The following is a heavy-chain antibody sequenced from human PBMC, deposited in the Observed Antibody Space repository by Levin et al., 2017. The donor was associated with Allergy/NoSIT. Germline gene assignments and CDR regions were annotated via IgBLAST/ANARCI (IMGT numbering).Heavy chain of an antibody. D-gene: IGHD2-21*02. V-gene: IGHV3-48*02. CDR1: GFRFSDYS. J-gene: IGHJ4*02. CDR3: VRDSLYCGGDYCFFDL. Sequence: AGGSLRLSCGASGFRFSDYSVNWVRQAPGKGLEWISHISNSGRTIYYADSVKGRFTISRDNAENSLFLQMHSLRDEDTAVYYCVRDSLYCGGDYCFFDLWGQGTLVSVSS. CDR2: ISNSGRTI.